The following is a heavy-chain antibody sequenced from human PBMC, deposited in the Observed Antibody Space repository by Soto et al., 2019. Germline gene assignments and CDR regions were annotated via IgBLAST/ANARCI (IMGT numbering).Heavy chain of an antibody. J-gene: IGHJ2*01. CDR3: ARDQYGDYWYFDL. D-gene: IGHD4-17*01. V-gene: IGHV3-33*01. Sequence: QVQLVESGGGVVQPGRSLRLSCAASGFTFSSYGMHWVRQAPGKGLEWVAVIWYDGRNKYYADSVKGRFTISRDNSKNTLYLQMNSLRAEDTAVYYCARDQYGDYWYFDLWGRGTLVTVSS. CDR1: GFTFSSYG. CDR2: IWYDGRNK.